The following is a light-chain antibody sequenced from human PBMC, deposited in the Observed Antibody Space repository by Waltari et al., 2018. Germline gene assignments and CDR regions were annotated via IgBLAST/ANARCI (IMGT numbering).Light chain of an antibody. J-gene: IGKJ4*01. Sequence: EIVMTQSPATLSVSPGERATLSCRTSQTVRTNLAWYQQKPGPAPRLLMYDASTRATGSPARFSGSGSGTEFTLTISSLQSEDFAVYYCKQYNNWSSLTFGGGTKVEIK. CDR2: DAS. V-gene: IGKV3-15*01. CDR3: KQYNNWSSLT. CDR1: QTVRTN.